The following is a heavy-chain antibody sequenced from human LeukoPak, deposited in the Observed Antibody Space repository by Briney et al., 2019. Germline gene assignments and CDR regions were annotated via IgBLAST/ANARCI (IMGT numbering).Heavy chain of an antibody. CDR3: ARDFAYKTPSLMDV. J-gene: IGHJ6*02. CDR2: IYHSGST. D-gene: IGHD4-23*01. V-gene: IGHV4-4*02. CDR1: GGSISSSNW. Sequence: PSGTLSLTCAVSGGSISSSNWWSWVRQPPGKGLEWIGEIYHSGSTNYNPSLKSRVTISVDKSKNQFSLKLSSVTAADTAVYYCARDFAYKTPSLMDVWGQGTTVTVSS.